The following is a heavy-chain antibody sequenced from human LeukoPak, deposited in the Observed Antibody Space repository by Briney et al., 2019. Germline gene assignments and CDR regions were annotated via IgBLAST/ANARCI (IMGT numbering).Heavy chain of an antibody. D-gene: IGHD6-19*01. CDR3: AKPPSSGQGY. Sequence: PGGSLRLSCAASGFTFSSYGMHWVRQAPGKGLEWVAVISYDGSNKYYADSVKGRFTISRDNSKNTLYLQMNSLRAEDTAVYCCAKPPSSGQGYWGQGTLVTVSS. J-gene: IGHJ4*02. V-gene: IGHV3-30*18. CDR1: GFTFSSYG. CDR2: ISYDGSNK.